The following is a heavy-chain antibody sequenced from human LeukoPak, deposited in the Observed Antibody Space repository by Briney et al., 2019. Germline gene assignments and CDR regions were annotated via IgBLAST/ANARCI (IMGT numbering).Heavy chain of an antibody. D-gene: IGHD5-18*01. CDR1: GFTFSSYG. CDR2: ISGSGGST. CDR3: AKDVDTAMVSGRGGGWFDP. J-gene: IGHJ5*02. Sequence: GGSLRLSCAASGFTFSSYGMSWVRQAPGKGLEWVSAISGSGGSTYYADSVKGRFTISRDNSKNTLYLQMNSLRAEDTAVYYCAKDVDTAMVSGRGGGWFDPWGQGTLVTVSS. V-gene: IGHV3-23*01.